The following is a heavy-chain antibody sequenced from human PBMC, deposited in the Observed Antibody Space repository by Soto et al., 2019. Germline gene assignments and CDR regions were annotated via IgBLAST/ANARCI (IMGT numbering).Heavy chain of an antibody. Sequence: SSIKVSCTASGGTFSIYAIGWLRQAPGQGLEWMGGIIPIFGTANYAQKFQGRVTITADESTSTAYMELSSLRSEDTAVYYCAKEIAVAGDLDYWGHGTLVTVSS. CDR3: AKEIAVAGDLDY. V-gene: IGHV1-69*01. J-gene: IGHJ4*01. CDR2: IIPIFGTA. D-gene: IGHD6-19*01. CDR1: GGTFSIYA.